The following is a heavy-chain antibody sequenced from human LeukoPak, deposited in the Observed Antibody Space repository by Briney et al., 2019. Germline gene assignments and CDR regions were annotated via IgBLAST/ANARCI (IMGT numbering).Heavy chain of an antibody. D-gene: IGHD1-26*01. CDR2: IIPILGIA. CDR3: ARRWGLPNYYYYGMDV. Sequence: ASVKVSCKASGGTFSSYAISWVRQAPGQGLEWMGRIIPILGIANYAQKFQGRVTITADRSTSTAYMELSSLRSEDTAVYYCARRWGLPNYYYYGMDVWGQGTTVTVSS. V-gene: IGHV1-69*04. J-gene: IGHJ6*02. CDR1: GGTFSSYA.